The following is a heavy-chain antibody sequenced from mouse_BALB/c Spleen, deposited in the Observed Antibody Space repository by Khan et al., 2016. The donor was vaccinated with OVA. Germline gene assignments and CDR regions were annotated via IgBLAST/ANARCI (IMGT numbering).Heavy chain of an antibody. D-gene: IGHD1-1*01. V-gene: IGHV1S56*01. CDR3: AISYYGSFWYFDV. J-gene: IGHJ1*01. Sequence: VQLQESGLELVNPGASVKMSCKASGDTFISYYIHWVKQRPGQGLEWIGWIYPGDGRTKYNEKFKGKTTLTADKSSSTAYMLLNSLTSEDSAIYFCAISYYGSFWYFDVWGAGTTVTVSS. CDR2: IYPGDGRT. CDR1: GDTFISYY.